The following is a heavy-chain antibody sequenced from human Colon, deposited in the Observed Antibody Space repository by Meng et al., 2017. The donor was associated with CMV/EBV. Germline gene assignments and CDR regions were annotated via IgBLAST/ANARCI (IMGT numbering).Heavy chain of an antibody. D-gene: IGHD2-15*01. CDR1: GGPVRSGSYY. CDR2: IYYSGGP. Sequence: SQTRSLTGIVSGGPVRSGSYYWAWIRQPPGKELEWIGNIYYSGGPYYNPSLKSRVTITADTSKNQFSLELNSVTAADTAVYYCVRPIAVPSGGYYYFKYWGQGILVTVSS. V-gene: IGHV4-39*01. J-gene: IGHJ4*02. CDR3: VRPIAVPSGGYYYFKY.